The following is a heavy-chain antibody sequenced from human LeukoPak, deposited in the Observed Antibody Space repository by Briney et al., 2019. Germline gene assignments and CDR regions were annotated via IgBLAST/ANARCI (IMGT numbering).Heavy chain of an antibody. V-gene: IGHV3-21*01. D-gene: IGHD3-10*01. Sequence: GGSLRLSCAASGFTFSSYSMNWVRQAPGKGLEWVSSISSSSSYIYYADSVKGRFTISRDNAKNSLYLQMNSLRAEDTAVYYCARVESWFGELFDYWGQGTLVTVSS. CDR2: ISSSSSYI. J-gene: IGHJ4*02. CDR1: GFTFSSYS. CDR3: ARVESWFGELFDY.